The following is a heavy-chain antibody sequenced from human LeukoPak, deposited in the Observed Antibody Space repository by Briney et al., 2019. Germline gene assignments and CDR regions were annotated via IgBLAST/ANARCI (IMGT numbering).Heavy chain of an antibody. Sequence: ASETLSLTCAVYGGSFSGYYWSWIRQPPGKGPEWIGEINHSGSTNYNPSLKSRVTISVDTSKNQFSLKLSSVTAADTAVYYCARRGGIPMWGYYYYGMDVWGQGTTVTVSS. CDR2: INHSGST. D-gene: IGHD3-3*01. CDR3: ARRGGIPMWGYYYYGMDV. CDR1: GGSFSGYY. J-gene: IGHJ6*02. V-gene: IGHV4-34*01.